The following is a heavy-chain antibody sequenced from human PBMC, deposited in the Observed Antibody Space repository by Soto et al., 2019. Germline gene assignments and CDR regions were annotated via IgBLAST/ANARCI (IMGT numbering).Heavy chain of an antibody. J-gene: IGHJ5*02. V-gene: IGHV3-11*01. CDR2: ISSSGNTI. CDR3: ARRLGFSGVGPSTSNWFDP. Sequence: SLRLSCAASGFTFSDYYMSWMRQAPGKGLEWLSYISSSGNTIYYATSVKGRFTISRDNAKNSLSLQMNSLTAEDTAVYYCARRLGFSGVGPSTSNWFDPWGEGTLVTVSS. CDR1: GFTFSDYY. D-gene: IGHD1-26*01.